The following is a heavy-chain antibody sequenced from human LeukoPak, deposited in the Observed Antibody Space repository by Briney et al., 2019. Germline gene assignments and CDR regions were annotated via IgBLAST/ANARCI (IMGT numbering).Heavy chain of an antibody. CDR3: ASGLVGATTDY. CDR2: IYTSGST. Sequence: SQTLSLTCTVSGGSISSGSYYWSWIRQPAGKGLEWIGRIYTSGSTNYNPSLKSRVTISEDTSKNQFSLKLSSVTAADTAVYYCASGLVGATTDYWGQGTLVTVSS. J-gene: IGHJ4*02. CDR1: GGSISSGSYY. D-gene: IGHD1-26*01. V-gene: IGHV4-61*02.